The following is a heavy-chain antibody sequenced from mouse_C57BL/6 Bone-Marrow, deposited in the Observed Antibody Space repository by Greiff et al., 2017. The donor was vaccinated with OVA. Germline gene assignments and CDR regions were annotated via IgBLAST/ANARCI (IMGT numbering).Heavy chain of an antibody. Sequence: QVTLKESGPGILQPSQTLSLTCSFSGFSLSTFGMGVGWIRQPSGKGLEWLAHLWWDDDKYYNPALQSRLTISTDTSKNQVFLKIANVDTADTATYYCARPYYYGSIYAMDYWGQGTSVTVSS. J-gene: IGHJ4*01. CDR3: ARPYYYGSIYAMDY. CDR2: LWWDDDK. CDR1: GFSLSTFGMG. D-gene: IGHD1-1*01. V-gene: IGHV8-8*01.